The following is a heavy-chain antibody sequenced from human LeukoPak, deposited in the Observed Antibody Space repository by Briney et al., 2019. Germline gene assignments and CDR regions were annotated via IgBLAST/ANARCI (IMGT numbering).Heavy chain of an antibody. CDR2: INHSGST. D-gene: IGHD6-19*01. V-gene: IGHV4-34*01. J-gene: IGHJ4*02. CDR3: ARDRGSSGWYGTNYYFDY. Sequence: SETLSLTCAVYGGSFSGYYWSWIRQPPGEGLEWIGEINHSGSTNYNPSLKSRVTISVDTSKNQFSLKLSSVTAADTAVYYCARDRGSSGWYGTNYYFDYWGQGTLVTVSS. CDR1: GGSFSGYY.